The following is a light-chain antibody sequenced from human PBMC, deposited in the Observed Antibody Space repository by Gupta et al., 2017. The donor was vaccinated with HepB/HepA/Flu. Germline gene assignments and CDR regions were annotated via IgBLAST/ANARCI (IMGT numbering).Light chain of an antibody. CDR1: SSNIGAGYD. CDR2: GNS. J-gene: IGLJ2*01. Sequence: QSVLTQPPSVSGAPGQRVTTSCTGSSSNIGAGYDVHWYQQLPGTAPKLLIYGNSNRPSGVPDRFSGSKSGTTASLAITGVQAEDEADYYCQSYDSSLSGSVFGGGTKLTVL. CDR3: QSYDSSLSGSV. V-gene: IGLV1-40*01.